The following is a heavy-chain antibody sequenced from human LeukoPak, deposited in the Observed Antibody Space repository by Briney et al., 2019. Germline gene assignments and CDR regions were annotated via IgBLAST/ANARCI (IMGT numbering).Heavy chain of an antibody. J-gene: IGHJ4*02. CDR1: GFTFSSYA. CDR3: ARSPCSGGSCDPGIDY. Sequence: TGGSLRLSCAASGFTFSSYAMHWVRQAPGKGVEGVAVISYDGSNKYYADSVKGRFTVSRDNSKNTLYLQMNSLRAEDTAVYYCARSPCSGGSCDPGIDYWGQGTLVTVPS. D-gene: IGHD2-15*01. CDR2: ISYDGSNK. V-gene: IGHV3-30*04.